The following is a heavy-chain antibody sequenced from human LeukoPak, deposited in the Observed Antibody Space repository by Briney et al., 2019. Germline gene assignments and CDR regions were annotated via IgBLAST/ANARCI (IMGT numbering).Heavy chain of an antibody. CDR3: ASLTYYDSSGYDVDY. D-gene: IGHD3-22*01. J-gene: IGHJ4*02. CDR1: GYTFTGYY. V-gene: IGHV1-2*02. CDR2: INPNSGGT. Sequence: ASVKVSCKASGYTFTGYYMHWVRRAPGQGLEWMEWINPNSGGTNYAQKFQGRVTMTRDTSISTAYMELSRLRSDDTAVYYCASLTYYDSSGYDVDYWGQGTLVTVSS.